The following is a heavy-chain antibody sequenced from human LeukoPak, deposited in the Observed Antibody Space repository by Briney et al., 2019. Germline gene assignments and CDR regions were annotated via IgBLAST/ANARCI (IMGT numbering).Heavy chain of an antibody. Sequence: GESLRLSCAASGFTVSTNYMSWVRQAPGKGLEWVSILYSGGSSYSADSVRGRFTISRDSSKNTIYLQMNSLRAEDTAVYYCARDAERIRTTDGFDVWGQGTMVTVSS. D-gene: IGHD4-11*01. V-gene: IGHV3-66*01. CDR2: LYSGGSS. CDR1: GFTVSTNY. CDR3: ARDAERIRTTDGFDV. J-gene: IGHJ3*01.